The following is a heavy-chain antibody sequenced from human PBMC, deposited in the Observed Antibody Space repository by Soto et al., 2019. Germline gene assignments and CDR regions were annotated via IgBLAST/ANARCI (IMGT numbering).Heavy chain of an antibody. CDR1: GFSLSTSGVG. J-gene: IGHJ4*02. D-gene: IGHD3-16*01. CDR2: IYWDDDK. Sequence: QITLKESGPTLVKPTQTLTLTCTFSGFSLSTSGVGVGWIRQPPGKALEWLALIYWDDDKRYSPSLKSRLTNTKDTSKNQVALTMTNMDPVDTATYYCAHSALEMAPATFDYWGQGTLVTVSS. CDR3: AHSALEMAPATFDY. V-gene: IGHV2-5*02.